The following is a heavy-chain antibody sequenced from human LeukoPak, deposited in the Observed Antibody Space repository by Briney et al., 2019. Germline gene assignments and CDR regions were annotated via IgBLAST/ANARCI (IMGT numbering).Heavy chain of an antibody. CDR2: IIPIFGTA. V-gene: IGHV1-69*13. CDR3: ARVDGGYGSGSYYNGYFDY. J-gene: IGHJ4*02. CDR1: GYSFTSYG. Sequence: SVKVSCKASGYSFTSYGIGWVRQAPGQGLEWMGGIIPIFGTANYAQKFQGRVTITADESTSTAYMELSSLRSEDTAVYYCARVDGGYGSGSYYNGYFDYWGQGTLVTVSS. D-gene: IGHD3-10*01.